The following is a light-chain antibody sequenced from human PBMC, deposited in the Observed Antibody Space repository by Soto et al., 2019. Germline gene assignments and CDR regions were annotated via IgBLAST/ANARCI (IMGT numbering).Light chain of an antibody. CDR1: QTISSW. V-gene: IGKV1-5*03. CDR2: KAS. J-gene: IGKJ1*01. CDR3: RHYNIYSEA. Sequence: IPMTLSPSAVSGSVRDRVTITCRASQTISSWLAWYQQKPGKAPKLLIYKASTLKSGVPSRFSGSGSGTEFTLTISSLQPDGFATYYCRHYNIYSEASGQGAKADIK.